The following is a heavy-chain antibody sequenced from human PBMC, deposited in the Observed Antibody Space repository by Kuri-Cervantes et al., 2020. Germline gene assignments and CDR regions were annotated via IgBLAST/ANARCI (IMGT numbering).Heavy chain of an antibody. CDR3: ARGRDIVVVPAAIDYYYYGMDV. J-gene: IGHJ6*02. V-gene: IGHV4-59*01. CDR2: IYYSGST. CDR1: GGSISSYY. Sequence: ESLKISCTVSGGSISSYYWSWIRQPPGKGLEWIGYIYYSGSTNYDPSLKSRVTISVDTSKNQFSLKLSSVTAADTAVYYCARGRDIVVVPAAIDYYYYGMDVWGQGTTVTVSS. D-gene: IGHD2-2*01.